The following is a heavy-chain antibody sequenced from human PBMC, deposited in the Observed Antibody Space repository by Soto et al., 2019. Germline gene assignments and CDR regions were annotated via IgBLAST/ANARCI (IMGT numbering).Heavy chain of an antibody. CDR3: ARFSGGIVVVPAALNWFDP. CDR2: ISAYNGNT. Sequence: ASVKVSCKASGYTFTSYGISCVRQAPGQGLEWMGWISAYNGNTNYAQKLQGRVTMTTDTSTSTAYMELRSLRSDDTAVYYCARFSGGIVVVPAALNWFDPWGQGTLVTVSS. D-gene: IGHD2-2*01. CDR1: GYTFTSYG. V-gene: IGHV1-18*01. J-gene: IGHJ5*02.